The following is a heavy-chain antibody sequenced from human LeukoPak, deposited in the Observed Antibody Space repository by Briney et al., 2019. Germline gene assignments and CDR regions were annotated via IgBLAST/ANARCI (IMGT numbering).Heavy chain of an antibody. J-gene: IGHJ4*02. V-gene: IGHV4-59*08. CDR2: IYYSGST. CDR1: GGSINSYY. CDR3: ASTRAVAGTGGYYFDY. D-gene: IGHD6-19*01. Sequence: PSETLSLTCTDSGGSINSYYWSWIRQPPGKGLQWIGYIYYSGSTDYNPSLKSRVTISVDTSKNQFSLDLISVTAADTAVYYCASTRAVAGTGGYYFDYWGQGTLVTVSS.